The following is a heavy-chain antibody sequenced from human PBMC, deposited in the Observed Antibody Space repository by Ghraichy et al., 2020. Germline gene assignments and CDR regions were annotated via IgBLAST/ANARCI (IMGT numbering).Heavy chain of an antibody. J-gene: IGHJ4*02. CDR1: GYTFTSYA. CDR2: INAGNGNT. Sequence: ASVKVSCKASGYTFTSYAMHWVRQAPGQRLEWMGWINAGNGNTKYSQKFQGRVTITRDTSASTAYMELSSLRSEDTAVYYCAREIIRVAAAGRGGPSALGNYWGPGTLVTVSS. CDR3: AREIIRVAAAGRGGPSALGNY. V-gene: IGHV1-3*01. D-gene: IGHD6-13*01.